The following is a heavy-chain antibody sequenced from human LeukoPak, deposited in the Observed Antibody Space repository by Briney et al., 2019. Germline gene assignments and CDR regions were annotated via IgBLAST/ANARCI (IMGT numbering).Heavy chain of an antibody. Sequence: GASVNVSCKASGYSFTNYAMNWVRQAPGQGLEWMGWIHPSTGNPTYAQGFTGRFVFSLDTSVSTTYLQISSLKAEDTAVYFCARAFQSLGGLSLPDYWGQGTLLTVSS. J-gene: IGHJ4*02. CDR3: ARAFQSLGGLSLPDY. D-gene: IGHD3-16*02. CDR2: IHPSTGNP. CDR1: GYSFTNYA. V-gene: IGHV7-4-1*02.